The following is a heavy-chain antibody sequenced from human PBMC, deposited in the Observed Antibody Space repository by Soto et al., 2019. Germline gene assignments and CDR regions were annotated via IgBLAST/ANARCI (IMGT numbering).Heavy chain of an antibody. CDR1: GGSISSSSYY. J-gene: IGHJ6*02. D-gene: IGHD2-2*01. V-gene: IGHV4-39*01. CDR3: ARHWYCSSTSCYYYYYYYGMDV. CDR2: IYYSGST. Sequence: XETLSLTCTVSGGSISSSSYYWGWIRQPPGKGLEWIGSIYYSGSTYYNPSLKSRVTISVDTSKNQFSLKLSSVTAADTAVYYCARHWYCSSTSCYYYYYYYGMDVWGQGTTVTVSS.